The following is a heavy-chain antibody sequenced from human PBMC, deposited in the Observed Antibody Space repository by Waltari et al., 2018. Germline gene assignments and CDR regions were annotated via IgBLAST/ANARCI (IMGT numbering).Heavy chain of an antibody. Sequence: EVQLVESGGGLVQPGRSLTPSVLTYGFNFGDHSMSWVRQAPGKGLEWVGYIRTKTYGGTTEYAASVKGRFTISRDDSKTIAYLQMSSLKIEDTAVYYCTRDYDFWSGYPLLDYWGQGTLVTVSS. CDR3: TRDYDFWSGYPLLDY. J-gene: IGHJ4*02. CDR1: GFNFGDHS. V-gene: IGHV3-49*04. D-gene: IGHD3-3*01. CDR2: IRTKTYGGTT.